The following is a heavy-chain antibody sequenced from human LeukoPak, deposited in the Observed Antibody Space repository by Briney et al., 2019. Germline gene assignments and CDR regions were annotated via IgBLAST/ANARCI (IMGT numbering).Heavy chain of an antibody. CDR1: GGSISSYY. CDR3: VRDRELNY. Sequence: TSETLSLTCTVSGGSISSYYWSWIRQPPGKGLEWIGYIYYSGSTNYNPSLKSRVTISEDTPKNQFSLKLSSVTAADTAVYYCVRDRELNYWGQGTLVTASS. V-gene: IGHV4-59*01. J-gene: IGHJ4*02. CDR2: IYYSGST. D-gene: IGHD3-10*01.